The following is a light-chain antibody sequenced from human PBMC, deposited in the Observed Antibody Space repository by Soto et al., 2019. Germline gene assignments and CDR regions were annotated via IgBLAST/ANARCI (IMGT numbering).Light chain of an antibody. CDR1: QSFRGL. V-gene: IGKV3-11*01. Sequence: PGERATLSCRASQSFRGLLAWYQQKPGQAPRLLIYDASNRATGIPARFSGSGSGTDFTLTISRLEPEDFAVYYCQQWGSSSWTFGQGTKVDIK. CDR2: DAS. CDR3: QQWGSSSWT. J-gene: IGKJ1*01.